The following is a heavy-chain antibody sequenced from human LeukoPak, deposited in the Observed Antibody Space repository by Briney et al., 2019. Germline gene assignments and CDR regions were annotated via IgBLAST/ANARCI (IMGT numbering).Heavy chain of an antibody. J-gene: IGHJ4*02. D-gene: IGHD1-26*01. Sequence: GGSLRLSCAASGFTFSSYAMHWVRQAPGKGLEWVAVISYDGSNKYYADSVKGRFTISRDNSKNTLYLQMNSLRAEGTAVYYCARDLTQWELLTAFDYWGQGTLVTVSS. CDR2: ISYDGSNK. CDR3: ARDLTQWELLTAFDY. V-gene: IGHV3-30-3*01. CDR1: GFTFSSYA.